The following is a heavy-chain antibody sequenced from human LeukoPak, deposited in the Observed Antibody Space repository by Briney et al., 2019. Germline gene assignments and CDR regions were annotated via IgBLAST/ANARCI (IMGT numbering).Heavy chain of an antibody. V-gene: IGHV1-2*06. CDR1: GYTFTGYY. CDR2: INPNSGGT. CDR3: AREFTLYSSSWYDY. J-gene: IGHJ4*02. D-gene: IGHD6-13*01. Sequence: ASVKVSCKASGYTFTGYYMHWVRQAPGQGLEWMGRINPNSGGTNYAQKFQGRVTMTRDTSISTAYMELSRLRSDDTAMYYCAREFTLYSSSWYDYWGQGTLVTVSS.